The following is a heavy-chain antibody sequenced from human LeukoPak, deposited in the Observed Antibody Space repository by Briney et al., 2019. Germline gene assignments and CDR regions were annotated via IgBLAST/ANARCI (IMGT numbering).Heavy chain of an antibody. D-gene: IGHD2-2*01. Sequence: PSETLSLTCTVSGGSVSSGSYYWSWIRQPPGKGLEWIGYIYYSGCTNYNPSLKSRVTISVDTSKNQFSLKLSSVTAADTAVYYCARVSIVVVPAAIHNWFDPWGQGTLVTVSS. J-gene: IGHJ5*02. V-gene: IGHV4-61*01. CDR2: IYYSGCT. CDR1: GGSVSSGSYY. CDR3: ARVSIVVVPAAIHNWFDP.